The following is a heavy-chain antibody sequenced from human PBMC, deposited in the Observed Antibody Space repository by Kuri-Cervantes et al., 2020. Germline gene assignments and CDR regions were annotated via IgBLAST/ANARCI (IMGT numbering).Heavy chain of an antibody. D-gene: IGHD1-7*01. V-gene: IGHV5-51*01. CDR3: ARHEGHGPPETRYYYMDV. Sequence: GESLKISCKGSGYSFTSYWIGWVRQMPGKGLEWMGIIYPGDSDTRYSPSFQGQVTISADKSISTAYLQWSSLKASDTAMYYCARHEGHGPPETRYYYMDVWGKGTTVTVSS. CDR2: IYPGDSDT. J-gene: IGHJ6*03. CDR1: GYSFTSYW.